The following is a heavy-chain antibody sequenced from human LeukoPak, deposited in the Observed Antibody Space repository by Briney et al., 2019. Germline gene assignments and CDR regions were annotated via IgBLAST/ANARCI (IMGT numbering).Heavy chain of an antibody. V-gene: IGHV3-23*01. CDR3: AKDLHPNGDLIPDAFDI. CDR2: XXGSGGST. J-gene: IGHJ3*02. CDR1: GFTFSSYA. Sequence: GGSLRLSCAASGFTFSSYAMSWVRQAPGKGLEXXXXXXGSGGSTYYADSVKGRFTISRDNSKNTLYLQMNSLRAEDTAVYYCAKDLHPNGDLIPDAFDIWGQGTMVTVSS. D-gene: IGHD4-17*01.